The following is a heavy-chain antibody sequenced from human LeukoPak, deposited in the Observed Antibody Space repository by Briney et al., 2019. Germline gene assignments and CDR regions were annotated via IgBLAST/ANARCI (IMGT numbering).Heavy chain of an antibody. V-gene: IGHV1-69*13. Sequence: GASVKVSCKASGGTFSSYAISWARQAPGQGLEWMGGIIPIFGTANYAQKFQGRVTITADESTSTAYMELSSLRSEDTSVYYCARGQRRHIDMAPSFDYWGQGTLVTVSS. J-gene: IGHJ4*02. CDR3: ARGQRRHIDMAPSFDY. CDR1: GGTFSSYA. CDR2: IIPIFGTA. D-gene: IGHD5-24*01.